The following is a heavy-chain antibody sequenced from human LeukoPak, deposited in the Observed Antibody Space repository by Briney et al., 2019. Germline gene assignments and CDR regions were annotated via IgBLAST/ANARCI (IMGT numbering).Heavy chain of an antibody. CDR1: GFTFSDYS. V-gene: IGHV3-30*02. CDR2: IRYDGNNK. J-gene: IGHJ4*02. D-gene: IGHD3-10*01. CDR3: AKDPLLLWFGEPNDY. Sequence: GGSLRLSCAASGFTFSDYSMHWVRQAPGKGLNWVAFIRYDGNNKYYADSVKGRFTISRDNSKNTLYLQMNSLRAEDTAVYYCAKDPLLLWFGEPNDYWGQGTLVTVSS.